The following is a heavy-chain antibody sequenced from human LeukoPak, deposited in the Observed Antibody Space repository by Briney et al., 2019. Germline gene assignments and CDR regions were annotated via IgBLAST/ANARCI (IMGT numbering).Heavy chain of an antibody. J-gene: IGHJ4*02. V-gene: IGHV3-30*18. CDR1: GFTFSSYG. CDR3: AKESGSGSYYGMRGFDY. CDR2: ISYDGSNK. D-gene: IGHD1-26*01. Sequence: GRSLRLSCAASGFTFSSYGMHWVRQAPGKGLEWVAVISYDGSNKYYADSVKGRFTISRDNSKNTLYLQMNSLRAEDTAVYYCAKESGSGSYYGMRGFDYWGQGTLVTVSS.